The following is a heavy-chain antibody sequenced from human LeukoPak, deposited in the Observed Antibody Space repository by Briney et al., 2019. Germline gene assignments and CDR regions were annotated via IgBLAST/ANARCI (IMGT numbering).Heavy chain of an antibody. J-gene: IGHJ4*02. CDR3: AKRPTVLDSGSYVGGY. CDR2: ISGSGGST. Sequence: PGGSLRLSCAASGFTFSSYAMSWVRQAPGKGLEWVSAISGSGGSTYYADSVKGRFTISRDNSKNTLYLQMNSLRAEDTAVYYCAKRPTVLDSGSYVGGYWGQGTLVTVSS. CDR1: GFTFSSYA. V-gene: IGHV3-23*01. D-gene: IGHD1-26*01.